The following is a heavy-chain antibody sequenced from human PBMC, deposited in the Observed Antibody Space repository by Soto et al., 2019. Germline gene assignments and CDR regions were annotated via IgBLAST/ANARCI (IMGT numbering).Heavy chain of an antibody. D-gene: IGHD3-10*01. V-gene: IGHV1-18*01. CDR1: DDTFTNFG. J-gene: IGHJ5*02. Sequence: HLVQSGPEVKKPGASITVSCKTSDDTFTNFGLSWVRQAPGQGLEWMGWIATYNSNRNYAQKFQGRLTLTTDTSTSTAYMELKSLGYDDTAVYYCATVLRGVVNWFDPWGQGTLVTVSS. CDR3: ATVLRGVVNWFDP. CDR2: IATYNSNR.